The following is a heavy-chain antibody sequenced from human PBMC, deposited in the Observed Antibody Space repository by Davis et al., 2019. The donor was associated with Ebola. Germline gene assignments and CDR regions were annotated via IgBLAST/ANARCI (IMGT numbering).Heavy chain of an antibody. J-gene: IGHJ2*01. V-gene: IGHV4-59*12. CDR3: ARGVDTAMVSWWYFDL. CDR1: GFTFSSYA. D-gene: IGHD5-18*01. Sequence: ESLKISCAASGFTFSSYAMSWIRQPPGKGLEWIGYIYYSGSTNYNPSPKSRVTISVDRSKNQFSLKLSSVTAADTAVYYCARGVDTAMVSWWYFDLWGRGTLVTVSS. CDR2: IYYSGST.